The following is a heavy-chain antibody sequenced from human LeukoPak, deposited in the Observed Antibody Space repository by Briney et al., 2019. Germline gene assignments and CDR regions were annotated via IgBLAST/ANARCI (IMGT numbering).Heavy chain of an antibody. D-gene: IGHD6-19*01. CDR3: ARGAGIAVAGTLDY. J-gene: IGHJ4*02. Sequence: GESLKISCKGSGXSFNTYWIAWVRQTPGKGLEWMGIIYPGDSDTRYSPSFQGQVTISADKSISTAYLQWSSLKASDTAMYYCARGAGIAVAGTLDYWGQGTPVTVSS. CDR2: IYPGDSDT. V-gene: IGHV5-51*01. CDR1: GXSFNTYW.